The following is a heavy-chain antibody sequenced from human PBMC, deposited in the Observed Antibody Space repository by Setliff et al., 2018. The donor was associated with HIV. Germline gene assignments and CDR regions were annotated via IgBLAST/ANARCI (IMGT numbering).Heavy chain of an antibody. J-gene: IGHJ3*01. Sequence: PSETLSLTCAVSDYSIRSGYYWGWIRQPPGKGLEWIGYVDYSGDTEYNPSLQSRATISRDPSKSQVSLTLNSATAADTAVYYCTRGPGGTVPKPLEAFDVWGRGAVVTVSS. V-gene: IGHV4-38-2*01. CDR2: VDYSGDT. CDR1: DYSIRSGYY. D-gene: IGHD1-7*01. CDR3: TRGPGGTVPKPLEAFDV.